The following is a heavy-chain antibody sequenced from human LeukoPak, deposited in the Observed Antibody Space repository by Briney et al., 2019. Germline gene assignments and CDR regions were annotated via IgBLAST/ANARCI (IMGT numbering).Heavy chain of an antibody. J-gene: IGHJ6*03. D-gene: IGHD1-7*01. CDR2: MNPNNGRT. CDR1: GYTFISYD. CDR3: ARGSWITGTTSYYYHMDV. V-gene: IGHV1-8*01. Sequence: GASVKVSCEASGYTFISYDINWVRQASGQGLEWMGWMNPNNGRTGYAQKFQGRVTMTRNSSISTVYMELNTLRSEDTAVYYCARGSWITGTTSYYYHMDVWGKGTTATVSS.